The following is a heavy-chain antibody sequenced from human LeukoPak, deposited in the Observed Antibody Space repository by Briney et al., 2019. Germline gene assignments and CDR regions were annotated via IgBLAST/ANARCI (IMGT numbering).Heavy chain of an antibody. CDR3: ARDRDSSGLYGGADL. V-gene: IGHV3-30*04. J-gene: IGHJ5*02. Sequence: GGSLRLSCAASGFTFSSYAMHWVRQAPGKGLEWVAVISYDGSNKYYADSVKGRFTISRDNSKNTLYLQMNSLRAEDTAVYYCARDRDSSGLYGGADLWGQGVLVTVSA. CDR1: GFTFSSYA. CDR2: ISYDGSNK. D-gene: IGHD6-19*01.